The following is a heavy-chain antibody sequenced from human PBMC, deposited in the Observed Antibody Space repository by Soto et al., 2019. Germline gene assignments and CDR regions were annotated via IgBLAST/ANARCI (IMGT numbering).Heavy chain of an antibody. CDR2: VSRGSPTM. J-gene: IGHJ4*02. CDR1: GFTFSTYS. CDR3: TRDPEALDY. Sequence: EVQLVESGGDLVQPGGSLRDSCAASGFTFSTYSMNWVRQAPGKGLEWVAYVSRGSPTMHYADYVKGRFTISRDNAKNSLYLQMNSLKADDTAVYYCTRDPEALDYWGQGTLVTVSS. V-gene: IGHV3-48*01.